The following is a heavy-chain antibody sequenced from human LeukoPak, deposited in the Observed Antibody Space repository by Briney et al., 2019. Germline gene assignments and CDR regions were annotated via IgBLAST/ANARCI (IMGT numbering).Heavy chain of an antibody. CDR3: ARDLYYDILTGYYTRPFDY. V-gene: IGHV3-21*01. J-gene: IGHJ4*02. CDR1: GFTFSSYS. Sequence: PGGSLRLSCAASGFTFSSYSMNWVRQAPGKGLEWVSSISSSSSYIYYADSVKGRFTISRDNAKNSLYLQMNSLRAEDTAVYYCARDLYYDILTGYYTRPFDYWGQGTLVTVSS. CDR2: ISSSSSYI. D-gene: IGHD3-9*01.